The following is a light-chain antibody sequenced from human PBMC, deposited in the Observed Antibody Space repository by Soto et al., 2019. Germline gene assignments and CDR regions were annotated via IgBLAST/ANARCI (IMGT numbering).Light chain of an antibody. CDR3: SSYTSSNTYV. CDR2: DVS. V-gene: IGLV2-14*03. CDR1: ISDVSGYNF. J-gene: IGLJ1*01. Sequence: QSALTQPASVSGSPGQSITISCTGTISDVSGYNFVSWYQQYPGEAPKLMIYDVSNRPSGVSNRFSGSKSGNTAFLTISGLQAEDEADYYCSSYTSSNTYVFGTRTKLTVL.